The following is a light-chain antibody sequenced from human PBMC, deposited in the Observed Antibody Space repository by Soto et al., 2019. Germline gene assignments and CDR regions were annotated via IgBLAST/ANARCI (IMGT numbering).Light chain of an antibody. CDR2: WAS. Sequence: DIVMTQSPDSLTLSLGERATINCKSSQSVFSRFRNKNYLGWFQQKPGQTPRLLIYWASTRESGVSDRFSGSGSGTDFTFTIDSLQAEDVAVYSCQQYYTTPTWTFGQGTKV. V-gene: IGKV4-1*01. CDR1: QSVFSRFRNKNY. J-gene: IGKJ1*01. CDR3: QQYYTTPTWT.